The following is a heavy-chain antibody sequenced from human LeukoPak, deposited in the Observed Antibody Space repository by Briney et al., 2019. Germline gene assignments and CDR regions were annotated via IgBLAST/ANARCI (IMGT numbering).Heavy chain of an antibody. Sequence: SETLSLNCTVSGGSISSYYWSWIRQPPGKGLEWIGYIYYSGSTNYNPSLKSRVTISVDTSKNQFSLKLSSVTAADTAVYYCARGDGSSWFDYWGQGTLVTVSS. CDR1: GGSISSYY. J-gene: IGHJ4*02. D-gene: IGHD6-13*01. CDR2: IYYSGST. V-gene: IGHV4-59*01. CDR3: ARGDGSSWFDY.